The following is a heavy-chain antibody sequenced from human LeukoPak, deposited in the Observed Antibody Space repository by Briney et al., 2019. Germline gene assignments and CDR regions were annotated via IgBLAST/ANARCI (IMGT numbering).Heavy chain of an antibody. CDR1: GFTFINSW. V-gene: IGHV3-7*01. D-gene: IGHD4-23*01. Sequence: GGSLRLSCVTSGFTSGFTFINSWMSWVRQAPEKGLEWVANIKQDGSEKYYVDSVKGRFTISRDNAKNSLYLQMNSLRAEDTAVYYCARCRVGYGGRLAPNYYFDYWGQGTLVTVSS. J-gene: IGHJ4*02. CDR2: IKQDGSEK. CDR3: ARCRVGYGGRLAPNYYFDY.